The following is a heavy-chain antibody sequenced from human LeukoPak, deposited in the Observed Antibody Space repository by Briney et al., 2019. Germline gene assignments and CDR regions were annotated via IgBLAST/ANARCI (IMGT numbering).Heavy chain of an antibody. D-gene: IGHD5-24*01. CDR2: IKQDGSDK. J-gene: IGHJ3*02. Sequence: GGSLRLSCAASGFSFSTHWMSWFRQAPGKGLEWVALIKQDGSDKHYVDSVKGRFTISRDNAKNSLYLQMNSLRADDTAVYYCAGDEGWTFDIWGQGTRVTVSS. CDR3: AGDEGWTFDI. V-gene: IGHV3-7*01. CDR1: GFSFSTHW.